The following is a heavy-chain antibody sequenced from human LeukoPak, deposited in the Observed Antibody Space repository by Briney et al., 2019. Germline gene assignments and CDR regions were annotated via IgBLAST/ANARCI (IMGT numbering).Heavy chain of an antibody. J-gene: IGHJ6*03. D-gene: IGHD6-6*01. CDR1: GGSISSSSYY. CDR2: IYYSGST. CDR3: ATRSYSSSSYGYYYYYMDV. V-gene: IGHV4-39*07. Sequence: SETLSLTCTVSGGSISSSSYYWGWIRQPPGKGLEWIGSIYYSGSTYYNPSLKSRVTISVDTSKNQFSLKLSSVTAADTAVYYCATRSYSSSSYGYYYYYMDVWGKGTTVTVSS.